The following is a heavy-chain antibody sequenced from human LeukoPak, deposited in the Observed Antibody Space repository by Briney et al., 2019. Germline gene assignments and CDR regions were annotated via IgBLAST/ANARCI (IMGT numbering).Heavy chain of an antibody. D-gene: IGHD3-22*01. Sequence: GESLKISCKGSGYSFTSYWIGWVRQMPGKGLEWMGIIYPGDSDTRYSPSFQGQVTISADKSISTAYLQWSSLKASDTAMYYCARLLSNYYDSSSQGFNWFDPWGQGTLVTVSS. CDR2: IYPGDSDT. CDR1: GYSFTSYW. CDR3: ARLLSNYYDSSSQGFNWFDP. J-gene: IGHJ5*02. V-gene: IGHV5-51*01.